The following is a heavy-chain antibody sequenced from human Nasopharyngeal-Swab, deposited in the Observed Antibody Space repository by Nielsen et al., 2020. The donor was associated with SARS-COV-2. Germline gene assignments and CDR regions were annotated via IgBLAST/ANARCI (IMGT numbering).Heavy chain of an antibody. CDR3: AKDRDSGDDSDDYYHYYGMDV. CDR2: ISGSDYTT. CDR1: GFTFRSYA. J-gene: IGHJ6*02. V-gene: IGHV3-23*01. Sequence: GGSLRLSCAASGFTFRSYAISWVRQAPGKGLEWVSVISGSDYTTYYADSVKGRFTISRDNSKNTVNLQMNSLRVEDTAISYCAKDRDSGDDSDDYYHYYGMDVWGQGTTVTVFS. D-gene: IGHD5-12*01.